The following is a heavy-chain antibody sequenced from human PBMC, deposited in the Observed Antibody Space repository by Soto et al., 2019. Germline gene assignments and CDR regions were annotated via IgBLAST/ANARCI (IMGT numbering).Heavy chain of an antibody. CDR2: ISSSGSSI. D-gene: IGHD1-26*01. CDR3: ATDSGSYSGYSYYAMDV. V-gene: IGHV3-48*03. CDR1: GLTFSGYE. Sequence: EVQLAESGGGLVQPGGSLRLSCAASGLTFSGYEMNWVRQAPGKGLEWVSYISSSGSSISYADSVKGRFTITRDNAKNSLYLQMNSLRAEDTAVYYCATDSGSYSGYSYYAMDVWGQGTTVTVS. J-gene: IGHJ6*02.